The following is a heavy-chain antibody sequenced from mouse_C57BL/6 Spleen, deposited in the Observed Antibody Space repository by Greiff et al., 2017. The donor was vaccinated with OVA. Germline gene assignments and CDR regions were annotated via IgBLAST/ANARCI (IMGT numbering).Heavy chain of an antibody. CDR3: SSGSSGYFDY. CDR1: GYAFSSSW. V-gene: IGHV1-82*01. D-gene: IGHD1-1*01. CDR2: IYPGDGDT. J-gene: IGHJ2*01. Sequence: QVQLQQSGPELVKPGASVKISCKASGYAFSSSWMNWVKQRPGKGLEWIGRIYPGDGDTNYNGKFKGKATLTADKSPSTAYMHLSSRTSEDSAVYFCSSGSSGYFDYWGQGTTLTVSS.